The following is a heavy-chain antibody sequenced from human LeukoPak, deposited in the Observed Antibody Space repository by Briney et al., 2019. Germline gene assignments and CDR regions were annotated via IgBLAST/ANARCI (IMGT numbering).Heavy chain of an antibody. V-gene: IGHV5-51*01. J-gene: IGHJ4*02. CDR1: GYSFTSYW. CDR2: IYPGDSDT. Sequence: GESLKISCKGSGYSFTSYWIGWVRQMPGKGLEWMGIIYPGDSDTRYSPSFQGQVTISADKSISTAYLQWSSLKASDTAMYYCALDKGIVGITTPFDYSGQGTLVTVSS. CDR3: ALDKGIVGITTPFDY. D-gene: IGHD1-26*01.